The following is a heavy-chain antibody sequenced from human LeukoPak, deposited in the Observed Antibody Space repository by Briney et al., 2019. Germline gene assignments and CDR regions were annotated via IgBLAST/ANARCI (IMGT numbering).Heavy chain of an antibody. J-gene: IGHJ2*01. D-gene: IGHD3-10*01. V-gene: IGHV4-59*08. CDR2: IYYSGST. CDR3: ASPSRGVITSNWYFDL. CDR1: GGSISSYY. Sequence: SETLSLTCTVSGGSISSYYWSWIRQPPGKGLEWIGYIYYSGSTNYNPSLKSRVTISVDTSKNQFSLKLSSVTAADTAVYYCASPSRGVITSNWYFDLWGRGTLVTVSS.